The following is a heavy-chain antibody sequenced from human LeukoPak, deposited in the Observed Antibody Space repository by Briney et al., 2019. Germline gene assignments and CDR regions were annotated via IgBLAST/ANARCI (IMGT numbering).Heavy chain of an antibody. Sequence: GASVKVSCKASGYTFTGYYMHWVRQAPGQGLEWMGWINPNSGGTNYAQKFQGRVTMTRDTSISTAYMELSRLRSDDTAVYYCARSHGGFGYYYDSSGQYDSDYWGQGTLVTVSS. CDR1: GYTFTGYY. J-gene: IGHJ4*02. V-gene: IGHV1-2*02. CDR3: ARSHGGFGYYYDSSGQYDSDY. D-gene: IGHD3-22*01. CDR2: INPNSGGT.